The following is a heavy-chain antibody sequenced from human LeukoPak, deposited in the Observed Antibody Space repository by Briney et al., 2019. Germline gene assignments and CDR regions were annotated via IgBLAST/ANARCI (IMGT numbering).Heavy chain of an antibody. V-gene: IGHV3-66*01. CDR1: GFTVSSNY. CDR2: IYSGGST. J-gene: IGHJ4*02. CDR3: ARDSHTVVTPVVGY. D-gene: IGHD4-23*01. Sequence: GGSMRLSCAAYGFTVSSNYMSWVRQAPGEGLEWVSVIYSGGSTYYADSVKGRFTISRDNSKNTLYLQMNSLRAEDTAVYYCARDSHTVVTPVVGYWGQGTLVTVSS.